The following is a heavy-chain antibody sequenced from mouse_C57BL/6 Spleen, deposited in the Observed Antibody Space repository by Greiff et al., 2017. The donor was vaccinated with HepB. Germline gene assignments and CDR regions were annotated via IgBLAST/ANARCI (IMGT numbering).Heavy chain of an antibody. Sequence: DVQLVESGGGLVKPGGSLKLSCAASGFTFSSYTMSWVRQTPEKRLEWVATISGGGGNTYYPDSVKGRFTISRDNAKNTLYLQMSSLRSEDTALYYCARERGQLRLLFAYWGQGTLVTVSA. CDR1: GFTFSSYT. CDR3: ARERGQLRLLFAY. V-gene: IGHV5-9*01. J-gene: IGHJ3*01. CDR2: ISGGGGNT. D-gene: IGHD3-2*02.